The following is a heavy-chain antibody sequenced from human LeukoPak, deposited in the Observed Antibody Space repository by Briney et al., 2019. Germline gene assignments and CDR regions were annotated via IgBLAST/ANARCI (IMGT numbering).Heavy chain of an antibody. J-gene: IGHJ4*02. Sequence: PGGSLRLSRPVSGFNFSSYAMSWVRQAPGRGLEWVSVISTSGESAYYADSVKGRFTISRDNSKNTLYLQMNSLRAEDTAVYYCAKDRGSGYHYFDYWGQGTLVTVSS. V-gene: IGHV3-23*01. CDR1: GFNFSSYA. CDR2: ISTSGESA. CDR3: AKDRGSGYHYFDY. D-gene: IGHD3-22*01.